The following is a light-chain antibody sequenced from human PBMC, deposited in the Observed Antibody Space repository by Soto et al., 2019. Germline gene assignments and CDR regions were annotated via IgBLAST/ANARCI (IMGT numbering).Light chain of an antibody. Sequence: DIQMTQSPSSLSASVGDRVTITCRASQSISSYLNWYQQKPGKAPELLIYAASSLQSGVPSRFSGSASGIDFTLTISSLQPDDFATYYCQQSHSLPRTFGQGTKLEIK. CDR3: QQSHSLPRT. CDR1: QSISSY. J-gene: IGKJ2*02. CDR2: AAS. V-gene: IGKV1-39*01.